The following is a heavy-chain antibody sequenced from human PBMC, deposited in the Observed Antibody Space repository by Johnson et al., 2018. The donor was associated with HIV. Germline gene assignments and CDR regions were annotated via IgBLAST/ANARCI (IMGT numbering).Heavy chain of an antibody. CDR3: AKNKYSSGWYDAFDI. J-gene: IGHJ3*02. D-gene: IGHD6-19*01. V-gene: IGHV3-74*02. CDR1: GFTFSSYA. CDR2: INGGGSST. Sequence: VQLVESGGGVVQPGRSLRLSCAASGFTFSSYAMHWVRQTPGKGLVWVSHINGGGSSTNYADSVKGRFTISRDNAKNSLYLQLTSLRAEDTAVYYCAKNKYSSGWYDAFDIWGQGTVVTVSS.